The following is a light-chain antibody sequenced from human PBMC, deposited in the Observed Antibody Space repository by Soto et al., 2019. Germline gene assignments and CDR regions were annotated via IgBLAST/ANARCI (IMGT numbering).Light chain of an antibody. CDR2: GAS. V-gene: IGKV3-20*01. Sequence: EIVLTQSPGPLSLSPGERATLSCRASQSVSSRYLAWYQQKPGQAPRLLIYGASSRATGIPDRFSGSVSGTDFTLTISRLEPEDLAVYYCQPYDISRSFGQGPKVDIK. J-gene: IGKJ1*01. CDR3: QPYDISRS. CDR1: QSVSSRY.